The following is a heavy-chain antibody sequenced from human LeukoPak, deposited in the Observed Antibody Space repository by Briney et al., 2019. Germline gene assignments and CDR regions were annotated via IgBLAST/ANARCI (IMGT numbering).Heavy chain of an antibody. V-gene: IGHV1-18*01. CDR1: GYTFTSFG. D-gene: IGHD3-10*01. CDR3: ASSGHPPPNQAHAFDI. Sequence: ASVKVSCKASGYTFTSFGISWVRQAPGQGLEWMGWISAYNGNTNYAQNLQDRVTMTTDTSTSTAYMELRSLRSDDTAVYYCASSGHPPPNQAHAFDIWGQGTMVTVSS. CDR2: ISAYNGNT. J-gene: IGHJ3*02.